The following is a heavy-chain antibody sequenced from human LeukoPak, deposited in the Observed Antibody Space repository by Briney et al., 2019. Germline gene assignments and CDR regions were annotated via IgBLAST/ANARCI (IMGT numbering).Heavy chain of an antibody. Sequence: PGRSLRLSCAASGFIFSSYGMHWVRQAPGKGLEWVADIKQDGSEKYYVDSVKGRFTISRDNAKNSLYLQMNSLRAEDTAVYYCARFGVAGTGTYFDYWGQGTLVTVSS. CDR1: GFIFSSYG. J-gene: IGHJ4*02. CDR2: IKQDGSEK. CDR3: ARFGVAGTGTYFDY. D-gene: IGHD6-19*01. V-gene: IGHV3-7*01.